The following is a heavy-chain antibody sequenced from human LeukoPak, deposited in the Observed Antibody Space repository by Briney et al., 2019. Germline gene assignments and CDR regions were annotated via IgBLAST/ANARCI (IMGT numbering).Heavy chain of an antibody. D-gene: IGHD4-17*01. CDR3: ASPGLRYGDYDYFDY. CDR1: GFTFSSYA. V-gene: IGHV3-30-3*01. Sequence: GRSLRLSCAASGFTFSSYAMHWVRQAPGKGLEWVAVISYDGSNKYYADSVKGRFTISRDNSKNTLYLQMNSLRAEDTAVNYCASPGLRYGDYDYFDYWGQGTLVTVSS. CDR2: ISYDGSNK. J-gene: IGHJ4*02.